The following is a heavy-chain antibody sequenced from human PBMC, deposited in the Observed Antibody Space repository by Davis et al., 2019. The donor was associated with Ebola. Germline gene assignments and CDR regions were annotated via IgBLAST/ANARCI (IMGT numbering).Heavy chain of an antibody. Sequence: GESLKISCKGSGYSFTSYWIGWVRQMPGKGLEWMGIIYPGDSDTRYSPSFQGQVTISADKSISTAYLQWSSLKASDTAMYYCARLRYCSSTSCTPWFDPWGQGTLVTVSS. D-gene: IGHD2-2*01. CDR1: GYSFTSYW. CDR2: IYPGDSDT. CDR3: ARLRYCSSTSCTPWFDP. V-gene: IGHV5-51*01. J-gene: IGHJ5*02.